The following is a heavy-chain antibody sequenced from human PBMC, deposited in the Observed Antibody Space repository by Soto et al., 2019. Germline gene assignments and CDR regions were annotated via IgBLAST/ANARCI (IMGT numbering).Heavy chain of an antibody. CDR3: AKRGSSGWYGWFDP. CDR1: GFSLRTSGVG. J-gene: IGHJ5*02. Sequence: QITLKESGPTLVKPTQTLTLTCIFSGFSLRTSGVGVGWIRQPPGKALEWLGFIYWNDDKRYSTSLKSRLTITKDTSKSQVVLTITNMDPVATATSVCAKRGSSGWYGWFDPWGQGTLFTVSS. V-gene: IGHV2-5*01. D-gene: IGHD6-19*01. CDR2: IYWNDDK.